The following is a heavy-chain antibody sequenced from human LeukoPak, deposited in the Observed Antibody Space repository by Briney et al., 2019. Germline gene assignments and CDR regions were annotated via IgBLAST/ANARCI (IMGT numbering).Heavy chain of an antibody. D-gene: IGHD6-13*01. Sequence: SETLSLTCAVYGGSFSGYYWSWIRQPPGKGLEWIGEINHSGSTNYNPSLKSRVTMSVDTSKNQFSLKLSSVTAADTAVYYCAREKKEGLTTHYSSSWYRLDCWGQGTLVTVSS. V-gene: IGHV4-34*01. J-gene: IGHJ4*02. CDR1: GGSFSGYY. CDR3: AREKKEGLTTHYSSSWYRLDC. CDR2: INHSGST.